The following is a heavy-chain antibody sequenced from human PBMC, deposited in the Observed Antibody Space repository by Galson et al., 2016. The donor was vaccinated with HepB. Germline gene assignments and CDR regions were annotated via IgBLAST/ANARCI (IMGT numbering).Heavy chain of an antibody. D-gene: IGHD2-2*02. V-gene: IGHV3-30*04. CDR2: ISYDGSNK. CDR1: GLTFRSYA. CDR3: ARDADIVKVPAAIRADY. J-gene: IGHJ4*02. Sequence: SLRLSCAASGLTFRSYAMHWVRQAPGKGLEWVAVISYDGSNKYYADSVKGRFTISRDNSKNTLYLQMNSLRAEDTAVYYCARDADIVKVPAAIRADYGGQGTLVTVSS.